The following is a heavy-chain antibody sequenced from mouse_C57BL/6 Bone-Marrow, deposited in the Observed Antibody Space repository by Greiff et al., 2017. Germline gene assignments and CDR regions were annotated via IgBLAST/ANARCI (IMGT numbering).Heavy chain of an antibody. J-gene: IGHJ2*01. V-gene: IGHV1-55*01. CDR3: AREGKFITTVVPFDY. Sequence: QVQLQQPGAELVKPGASVKMSCKASGYTFTSYWITWVKQRPGQGLAWIGDIYPGSGSTNYNEKFKSKATLTVDTSSSTAYMQLSSLTSEDSAVYYCAREGKFITTVVPFDYWGQGTTLTVSS. CDR2: IYPGSGST. D-gene: IGHD1-1*01. CDR1: GYTFTSYW.